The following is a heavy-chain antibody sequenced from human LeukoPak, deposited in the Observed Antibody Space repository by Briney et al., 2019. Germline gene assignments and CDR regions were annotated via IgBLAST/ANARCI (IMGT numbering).Heavy chain of an antibody. CDR3: ARGHVTYDAFDI. V-gene: IGHV4-4*07. J-gene: IGHJ3*02. CDR2: IYTSGST. CDR1: GGSISSYF. Sequence: SETLSLTCTVSGGSISSYFWSWIRQPAGKGLEWIGRIYTSGSTSYNPSLKSRVTMSVDTSKNQFSLKLSSVTAADTAVYYCARGHVTYDAFDIWGQGTMVTVSS.